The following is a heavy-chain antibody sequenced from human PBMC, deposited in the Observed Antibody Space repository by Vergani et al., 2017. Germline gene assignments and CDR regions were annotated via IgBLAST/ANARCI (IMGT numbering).Heavy chain of an antibody. CDR1: GYSFTSYW. CDR3: ARPLWPGTTDYYYYGMDV. V-gene: IGHV5-10-1*03. CDR2: IDPSDSYT. D-gene: IGHD1-7*01. J-gene: IGHJ6*02. Sequence: EVQLVQSGAEVKKPGESLRISCKGSGYSFTSYWISWVRQMPGKGLEWMGRIDPSDSYTNYSPSFQGHVTISADKSISTAYLQWSSLKASDTAMYYCARPLWPGTTDYYYYGMDVWGQGTTVTVSS.